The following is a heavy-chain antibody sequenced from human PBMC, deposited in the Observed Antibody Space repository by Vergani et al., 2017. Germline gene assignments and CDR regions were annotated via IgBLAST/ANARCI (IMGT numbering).Heavy chain of an antibody. J-gene: IGHJ4*02. Sequence: QVPLVQSGAEVKKPGASVKVSCKASGYTFTSYYMHWVRQAPGQGLEWMGIINPSGGSTSYAQKFQGRVTMTRDTSTSTVYMELSSLRSEDTAVYYCARDFYDYVWGSYRPRYFDYWGQGTLVTVSS. CDR2: INPSGGST. CDR1: GYTFTSYY. CDR3: ARDFYDYVWGSYRPRYFDY. V-gene: IGHV1-46*01. D-gene: IGHD3-16*02.